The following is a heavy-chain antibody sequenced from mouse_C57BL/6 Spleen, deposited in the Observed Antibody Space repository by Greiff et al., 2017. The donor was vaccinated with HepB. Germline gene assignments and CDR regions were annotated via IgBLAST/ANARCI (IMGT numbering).Heavy chain of an antibody. D-gene: IGHD2-4*01. J-gene: IGHJ3*01. V-gene: IGHV1-52*01. CDR1: GYTFTSYW. CDR3: ARGEIYYDYDGSLPWFAY. Sequence: QVQLQQPGAELVRPGSSVKLSCKASGYTFTSYWMHWVKQRPIQGLEWIGNIDPSDSETHYNQKFKDKATLTVDKSSSTAYMQLSSLTSEDSAVYYCARGEIYYDYDGSLPWFAYWGQGTLVTVSA. CDR2: IDPSDSET.